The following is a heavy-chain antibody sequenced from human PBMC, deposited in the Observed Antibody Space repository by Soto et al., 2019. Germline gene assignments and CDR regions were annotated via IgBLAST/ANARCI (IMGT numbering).Heavy chain of an antibody. Sequence: QVQLVQSGAEVKTPGASVNVSCRASGYTFTSYAIHWPRQAPGQGLEWMGWINAGNGDAKYSENHQGLATVSRDPYASTLYMELNSLRPADTAVYYCARDVRSSIDNWGQGTLVTVSS. J-gene: IGHJ4*02. D-gene: IGHD3-10*01. CDR3: ARDVRSSIDN. CDR2: INAGNGDA. CDR1: GYTFTSYA. V-gene: IGHV1-3*01.